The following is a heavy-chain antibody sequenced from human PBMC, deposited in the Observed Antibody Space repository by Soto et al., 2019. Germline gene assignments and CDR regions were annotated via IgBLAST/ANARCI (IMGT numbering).Heavy chain of an antibody. D-gene: IGHD3-10*01. CDR2: VYSSGTT. V-gene: IGHV4-4*07. Sequence: NPSETLSLTCSVSVGSINSYWWSWIRQPAGKGLEWIGRVYSSGTTDYNPSLNSRATLSVETSKNQFSLKLSSVTAADTAVYYCARDIGSYAYGEGYWGQGIQVTVSS. J-gene: IGHJ4*02. CDR1: VGSINSYW. CDR3: ARDIGSYAYGEGY.